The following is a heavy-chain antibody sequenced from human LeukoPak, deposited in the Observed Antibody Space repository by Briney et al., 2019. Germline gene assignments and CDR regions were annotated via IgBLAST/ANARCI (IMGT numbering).Heavy chain of an antibody. J-gene: IGHJ4*02. V-gene: IGHV3-7*01. CDR2: IKQDGSEK. D-gene: IGHD2-2*01. CDR1: GFTFSSYW. CDR3: ARVSRKHGGYCSSTSCWAWGHLDY. Sequence: PGGSLRLSCAASGFTFSSYWMSWVRQAPGKGLEWVANIKQDGSEKYYVDSVKGRFTISRDNAKNSLYLQMNSLRAEDTAVYYCARVSRKHGGYCSSTSCWAWGHLDYWGQGTLVTVSS.